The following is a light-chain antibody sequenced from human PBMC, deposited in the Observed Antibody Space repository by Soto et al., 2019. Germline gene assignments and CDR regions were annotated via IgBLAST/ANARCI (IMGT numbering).Light chain of an antibody. CDR3: QHYNSYSEA. V-gene: IGKV1-5*03. CDR1: QTISSW. Sequence: DIQMTQSPSTLSGSVVDRVTITCRASQTISSWLAWYQQKPGKAPKLLIYKASTLTSGVPSRFSGSGYGTEFTLTISSLQPDDFATYYCQHYNSYSEAFGQGTKVDIK. J-gene: IGKJ1*01. CDR2: KAS.